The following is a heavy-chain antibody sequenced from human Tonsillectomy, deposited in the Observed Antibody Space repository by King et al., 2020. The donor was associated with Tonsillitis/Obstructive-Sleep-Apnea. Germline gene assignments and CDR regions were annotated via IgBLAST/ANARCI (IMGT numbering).Heavy chain of an antibody. V-gene: IGHV5-10-1*01. CDR2: IDPTDSYT. CDR1: GYSFTSFW. Sequence: QLVQSGAEVKKPGESLRISCKSSGYSFTSFWITWVRQMPGKGLEWMGKIDPTDSYTDYSPSFQGHVTISADKSISTAYLQWSSLKASDSAMYYCARHYYGSGSYWDYWGQGTLVTVSS. D-gene: IGHD3-10*01. J-gene: IGHJ4*02. CDR3: ARHYYGSGSYWDY.